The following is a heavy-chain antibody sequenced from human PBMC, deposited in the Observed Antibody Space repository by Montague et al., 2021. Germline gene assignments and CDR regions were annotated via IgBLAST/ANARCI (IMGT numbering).Heavy chain of an antibody. Sequence: SETLSLTCAVYGGTFTGYYWRWIRPSAGKGLERIGEIDHKETFMPNPSLKSRVIISLDTSKNHFSLNMTSVTAADTATYYCARGPRGYGSGSRFDPWGQGTLIVVAS. D-gene: IGHD3-10*01. V-gene: IGHV4-34*01. CDR2: IDHKETF. CDR1: GGTFTGYY. J-gene: IGHJ5*02. CDR3: ARGPRGYGSGSRFDP.